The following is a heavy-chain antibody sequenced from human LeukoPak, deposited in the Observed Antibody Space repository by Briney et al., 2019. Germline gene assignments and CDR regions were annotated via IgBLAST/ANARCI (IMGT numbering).Heavy chain of an antibody. CDR3: ARGNSGMTVALFHY. CDR2: TYYRSKWYY. J-gene: IGHJ4*02. V-gene: IGHV6-1*01. CDR1: GDSISSNSAA. Sequence: SQTLSLTCAISGDSISSNSAAWNWIRQSPSRGLKWLGRTYYRSKWYYDYAESVKSRMTINPDTSKNQFSLQLNSVTPEDTAVYFCARGNSGMTVALFHYWGQGTLVTVSS. D-gene: IGHD6-19*01.